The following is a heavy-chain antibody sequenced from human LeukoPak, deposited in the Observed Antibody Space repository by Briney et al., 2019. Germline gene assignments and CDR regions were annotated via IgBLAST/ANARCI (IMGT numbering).Heavy chain of an antibody. CDR3: ARVKGYSYGMGDY. CDR1: GYTFTGYY. V-gene: IGHV1-2*02. D-gene: IGHD5-18*01. J-gene: IGHJ4*02. Sequence: ASVKVSCKASGYTFTGYYMHWVRQAPGQGLEWMGWINPNSGGTNYAQKFQGRVTMTRDTSISTAYMELSRLRSDDTAVYYCARVKGYSYGMGDYWGQGTLVTVSS. CDR2: INPNSGGT.